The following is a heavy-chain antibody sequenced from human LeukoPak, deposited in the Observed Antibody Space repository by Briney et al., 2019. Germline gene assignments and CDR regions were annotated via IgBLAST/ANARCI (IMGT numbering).Heavy chain of an antibody. V-gene: IGHV3-30*02. CDR2: IRYDGSNK. D-gene: IGHD2-15*01. CDR3: AKNGDRGAYCTGGTCYPYFYYYMDV. Sequence: PGGSPRLSCAASGFTFSSYGMHWVRQAPGKGLEWVAFIRYDGSNKYYADSVKGRFTISRDNSKNTLYLQMNSLRAEDTAIYYCAKNGDRGAYCTGGTCYPYFYYYMDVWGKGTTVTI. CDR1: GFTFSSYG. J-gene: IGHJ6*03.